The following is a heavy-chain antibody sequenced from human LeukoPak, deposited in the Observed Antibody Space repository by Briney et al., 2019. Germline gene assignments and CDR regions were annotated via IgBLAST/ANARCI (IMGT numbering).Heavy chain of an antibody. D-gene: IGHD6-19*01. V-gene: IGHV3-53*01. CDR2: IYSGGST. J-gene: IGHJ3*02. Sequence: GGSLRLSCAASGFTVSTNYMSWVRQAPGKGLEWVSVIYSGGSTHYAESVKGRFTISRDNSKNTVYLQMNSVRAEDTAVHYCARDYESSGSNGAFDIWGQGTMVTVSS. CDR3: ARDYESSGSNGAFDI. CDR1: GFTVSTNY.